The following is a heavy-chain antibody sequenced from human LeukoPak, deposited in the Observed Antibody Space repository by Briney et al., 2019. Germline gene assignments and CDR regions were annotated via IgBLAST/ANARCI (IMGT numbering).Heavy chain of an antibody. CDR1: GGSISSGGYY. CDR2: ITNSGST. D-gene: IGHD4-23*01. CDR3: ARAPTTVVTPSYFDY. J-gene: IGHJ4*02. V-gene: IGHV4-31*03. Sequence: SETLSLTCTVSGGSISSGGYYCSWISQHPGKGLEWLGYITNSGSTYYNPSLKSRVTISVDTSKNQFPLKLSSVSAADTAVYYCARAPTTVVTPSYFDYWGQGSLVTVSS.